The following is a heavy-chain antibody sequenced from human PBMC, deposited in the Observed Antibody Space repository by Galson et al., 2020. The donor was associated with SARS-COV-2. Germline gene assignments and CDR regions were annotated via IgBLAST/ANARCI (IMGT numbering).Heavy chain of an antibody. D-gene: IGHD3-22*01. V-gene: IGHV3-33*01. Sequence: GGSLRLSCAASGFTFSSYGMHWVRQAPGKGLEWVAVIWYDGSNKYYADSVKGRFTISRDNSKNTLYLQMNSLRAEDTAVYYCATGTADYYVSIGYYDDAFGIWGQVTMVAVSS. CDR2: IWYDGSNK. J-gene: IGHJ3*02. CDR3: ATGTADYYVSIGYYDDAFGI. CDR1: GFTFSSYG.